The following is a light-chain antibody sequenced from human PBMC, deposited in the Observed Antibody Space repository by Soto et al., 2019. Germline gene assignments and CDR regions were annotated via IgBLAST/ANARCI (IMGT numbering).Light chain of an antibody. J-gene: IGKJ3*01. CDR2: WAS. Sequence: DIVMTQSPDYLPVSLGGRATINCKYSQSVLHTADNRNYLAWYQQKPGQPPKLLIYWASTREFGVPDRFSGGGSGTDFTLTISTLQAEDVPVYYCQQYYTTPLTFGPGTKVDIK. CDR1: QSVLHTADNRNY. V-gene: IGKV4-1*01. CDR3: QQYYTTPLT.